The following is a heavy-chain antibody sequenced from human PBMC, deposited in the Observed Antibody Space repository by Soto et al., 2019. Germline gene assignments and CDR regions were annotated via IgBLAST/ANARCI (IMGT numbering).Heavy chain of an antibody. CDR1: GYTLTELS. J-gene: IGHJ3*02. D-gene: IGHD1-26*01. V-gene: IGHV1-24*01. CDR3: ATDGDDGNGVVGARGAFDI. Sequence: GASVKVSCKVSGYTLTELSMHWVRQAPGKGLEWMGGFDPEDGETIYAQKFQGRVTMTEDTSTDTAYMELSSLRSADTAVYYCATDGDDGNGVVGARGAFDIWGQGTMVTVSS. CDR2: FDPEDGET.